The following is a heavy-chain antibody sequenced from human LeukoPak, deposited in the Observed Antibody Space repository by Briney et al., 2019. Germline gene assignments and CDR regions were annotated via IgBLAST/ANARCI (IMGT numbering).Heavy chain of an antibody. D-gene: IGHD4-17*01. CDR3: ARGRGDYGNFDY. CDR2: IYYSGST. J-gene: IGHJ4*02. V-gene: IGHV4-39*01. CDR1: GGSISSSSYY. Sequence: SETLSLTCTVSGGSISSSSYYWGWIRQPPGKGLEWIGSIYYSGSTYYNPSLKSRVTISVDTSKNQFSLKLGSVTAADTAVYYCARGRGDYGNFDYWGQGTLVTVSS.